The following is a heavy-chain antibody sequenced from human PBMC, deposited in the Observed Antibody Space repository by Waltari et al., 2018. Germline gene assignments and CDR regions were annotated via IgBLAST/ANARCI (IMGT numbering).Heavy chain of an antibody. Sequence: EVQLVESGGGLVQSGGSLRLSCAASGFTVGSNYMSWVRQAPGKGLEWVSIIYSGGSTFYADSVKGRFTISRDSSKNTLYLQMNSLTVEDTAVYYCARGFSHGYSRGFDCWGQGTLVTVSS. J-gene: IGHJ4*02. V-gene: IGHV3-66*02. CDR3: ARGFSHGYSRGFDC. CDR1: GFTVGSNY. D-gene: IGHD5-18*01. CDR2: IYSGGST.